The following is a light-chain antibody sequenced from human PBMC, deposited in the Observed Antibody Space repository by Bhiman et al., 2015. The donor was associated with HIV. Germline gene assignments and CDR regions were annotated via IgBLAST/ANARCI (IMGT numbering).Light chain of an antibody. V-gene: IGLV3-1*01. J-gene: IGLJ1*01. CDR1: KLGDKY. CDR2: KDS. CDR3: QAWDNSLYV. Sequence: SYELTQPPSVSVSPGQTASITCSGDKLGDKYACWYQQKPGQSPVLVIYKDSERPSGIPERFSGSNSGNTATLTISGTQGMDEADYYCQAWDNSLYVFGPGTKVTVL.